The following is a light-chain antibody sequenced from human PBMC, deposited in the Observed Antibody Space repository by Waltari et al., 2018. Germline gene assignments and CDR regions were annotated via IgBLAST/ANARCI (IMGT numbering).Light chain of an antibody. Sequence: IQLTQSPSSLSASVGDRVTITCRASQDISNYLKWYQQKPGKAPKLLIHDASSLETGVPSRFSGSQSETYFTLTISSLQPEDIATYYCQRYDNLPMFAFGPGTKVDIK. CDR1: QDISNY. J-gene: IGKJ3*01. CDR2: DAS. CDR3: QRYDNLPMFA. V-gene: IGKV1-33*01.